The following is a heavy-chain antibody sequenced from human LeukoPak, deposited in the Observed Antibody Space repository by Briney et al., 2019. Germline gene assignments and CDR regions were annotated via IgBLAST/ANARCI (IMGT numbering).Heavy chain of an antibody. D-gene: IGHD6-13*01. CDR1: GYTFTSYA. V-gene: IGHV7-4-1*02. CDR3: ARDGKTPSQHSSSSDGFDY. J-gene: IGHJ4*02. Sequence: EASVKVSCKASGYTFTSYAMNWVRQAPGQGLEWMGWINTNTGNPTYAQGFTGRFVFSLDTSVSTAYLQISSLKAEDTAVYYCARDGKTPSQHSSSSDGFDYWGQGTLVTVSS. CDR2: INTNTGNP.